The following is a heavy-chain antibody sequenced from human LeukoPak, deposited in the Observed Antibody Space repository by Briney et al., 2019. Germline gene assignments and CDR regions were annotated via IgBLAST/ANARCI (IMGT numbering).Heavy chain of an antibody. CDR3: ARDYGSGSYYLDFDY. CDR1: GGSISSYY. J-gene: IGHJ4*02. D-gene: IGHD3-10*01. Sequence: SETLSLTCTVSGGSISSYYWSWIRQPPGKGLEWIGYIYYSGSTNYNPSLRSRVTISVDTSKNQFSLKLSSVTAADTAVYYCARDYGSGSYYLDFDYWGQGTLVTVSS. CDR2: IYYSGST. V-gene: IGHV4-59*08.